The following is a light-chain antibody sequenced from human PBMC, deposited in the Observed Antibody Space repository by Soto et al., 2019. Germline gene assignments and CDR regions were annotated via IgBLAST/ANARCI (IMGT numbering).Light chain of an antibody. J-gene: IGKJ4*01. Sequence: DIQMTQSPSSVSSSVGDRVTITCRASQGISSWLAWYQQKPGKAPKLLIYAASSLQSGVPSRFSGSGSGTDFTLTISSXQXXXXXXXXXXPANSFPLTFGGGTKVEIK. V-gene: IGKV1-12*01. CDR1: QGISSW. CDR3: XPANSFPLT. CDR2: AAS.